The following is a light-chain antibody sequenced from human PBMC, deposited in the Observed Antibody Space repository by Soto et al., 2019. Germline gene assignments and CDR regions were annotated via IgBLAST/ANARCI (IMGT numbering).Light chain of an antibody. J-gene: IGKJ1*01. CDR2: KAS. V-gene: IGKV1-5*03. CDR3: QQYNSYPWT. Sequence: DIQMTQSPSTLSASVGDRVTITCRASQSISSWLAWYQQKSGKAPKLLIYKASSLESGVPSRFGGSGSGTEFTLTISSLQPDDFATYYRQQYNSYPWTFGQGTKVEIK. CDR1: QSISSW.